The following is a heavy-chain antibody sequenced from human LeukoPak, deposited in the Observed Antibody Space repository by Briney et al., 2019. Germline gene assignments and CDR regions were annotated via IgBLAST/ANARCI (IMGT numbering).Heavy chain of an antibody. CDR1: GYTFTDYY. CDR2: IIPNSGDT. D-gene: IGHD6-19*01. CDR3: TRGGWLVK. Sequence: GASVKVSCKASGYTFTDYYIHWVRQAPGRGLEWMGWIIPNSGDTSYAQKFQGRVTMTRDTSISSAYMELSRLRSDDTAVYYCTRGGWLVKWGQGTLVTVSS. V-gene: IGHV1-2*02. J-gene: IGHJ4*02.